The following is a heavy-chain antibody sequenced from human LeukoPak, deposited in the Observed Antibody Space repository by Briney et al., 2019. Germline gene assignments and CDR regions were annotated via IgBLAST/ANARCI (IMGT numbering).Heavy chain of an antibody. V-gene: IGHV1-18*01. J-gene: IGHJ4*02. CDR2: ISAYNGNT. CDR1: GYTFTSYG. Sequence: GASVKVSCKASGYTFTSYGISWVRQAPGQGLEWMGWISAYNGNTNYAQKLQGRVTMTTDTSTSTAYMELRSLRSDDTAVYYCARAPAVAATHYFDYWGQGTLVTVSS. D-gene: IGHD2-15*01. CDR3: ARAPAVAATHYFDY.